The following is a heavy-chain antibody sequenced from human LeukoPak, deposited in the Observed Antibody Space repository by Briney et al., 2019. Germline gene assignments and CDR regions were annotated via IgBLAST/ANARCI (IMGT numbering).Heavy chain of an antibody. Sequence: GGSLRLSCAASGFTLSNHAMIWVRQAPGKGLEWVSSISGSGAMTYYADSVKGRFTIARDNAMDTLYLQMKSLRADDTAVYYCANGGTQYYDFWSGWSEIYYFDYWGQGTLVTVSS. V-gene: IGHV3-23*01. CDR3: ANGGTQYYDFWSGWSEIYYFDY. CDR1: GFTLSNHA. CDR2: ISGSGAMT. D-gene: IGHD3-3*01. J-gene: IGHJ4*02.